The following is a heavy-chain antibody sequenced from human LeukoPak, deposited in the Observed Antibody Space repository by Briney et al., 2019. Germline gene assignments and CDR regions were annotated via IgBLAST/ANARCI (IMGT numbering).Heavy chain of an antibody. CDR3: ARHTSSVAFDI. J-gene: IGHJ3*02. V-gene: IGHV5-51*01. CDR2: IYPGDSDT. CDR1: GYSFTSYW. Sequence: GESLKISCNGSGYSFTSYWIGWVRQMPGKGLGWMGIIYPGDSDTRYSPSFQGQVTISADKSISTAYLQWSSLKASDTAMCYCARHTSSVAFDIWGQGTMVTVSS. D-gene: IGHD3-16*01.